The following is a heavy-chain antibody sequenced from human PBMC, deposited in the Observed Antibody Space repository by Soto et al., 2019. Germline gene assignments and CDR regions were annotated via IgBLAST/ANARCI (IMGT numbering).Heavy chain of an antibody. CDR2: IWYDGSNK. CDR3: ARVWLRDYYDSSGYLDY. Sequence: QVQLVESGGGVVQPGRSLRLSCAASGFTFSSYGMHWVRQAPGKGLEWVAVIWYDGSNKYYADSVKGRFTISRVNSKNTLYLQMNSLRAEDTAVYYCARVWLRDYYDSSGYLDYWGQGTLVTVSS. V-gene: IGHV3-33*01. J-gene: IGHJ4*02. D-gene: IGHD3-22*01. CDR1: GFTFSSYG.